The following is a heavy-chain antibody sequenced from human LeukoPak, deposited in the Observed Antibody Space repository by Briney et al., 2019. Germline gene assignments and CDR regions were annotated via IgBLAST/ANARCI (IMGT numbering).Heavy chain of an antibody. Sequence: GSLRLSCTASGFTFGDYAMAWVRQAPGKGLEWVGFIRSKSYGGTTEYAASVKGRFTISRDDSKSIAYLQMNSLKTEDTAVYYCSRGPYCSSGSCYPDPDAFDIWGQGTVVTFSS. J-gene: IGHJ3*02. V-gene: IGHV3-49*04. CDR1: GFTFGDYA. D-gene: IGHD2-15*01. CDR3: SRGPYCSSGSCYPDPDAFDI. CDR2: IRSKSYGGTT.